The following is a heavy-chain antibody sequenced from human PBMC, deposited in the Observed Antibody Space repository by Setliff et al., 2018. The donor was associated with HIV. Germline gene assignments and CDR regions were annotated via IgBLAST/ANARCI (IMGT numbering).Heavy chain of an antibody. CDR3: ARVTYYYDSSGLDY. J-gene: IGHJ4*02. V-gene: IGHV4-30-4*07. Sequence: SETLSLPCAVSGGSISSGRYSWSWIRQAPGKGLQWIGFIYNSVTTNYNPSLKSRATISLDTSKNQFSLKLSSVTAAATAVYYCARVTYYYDSSGLDYWGQGTLVTVSS. CDR2: IYNSVTT. CDR1: GGSISSGRYS. D-gene: IGHD3-22*01.